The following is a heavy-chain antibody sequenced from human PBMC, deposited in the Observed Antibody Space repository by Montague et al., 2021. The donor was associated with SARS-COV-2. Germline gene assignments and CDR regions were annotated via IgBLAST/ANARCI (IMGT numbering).Heavy chain of an antibody. D-gene: IGHD3-9*01. J-gene: IGHJ4*02. CDR3: ARLQRYFEWFDFDF. CDR1: SGDSGREL. V-gene: IGHV4-61*07. Sequence: SGDSGRELWRRMREHTGDGRQRTRKKSYTWTTNYNPSLKSRVTISIDTSQNQFSLNLSSVATADTAVYYCARLQRYFEWFDFDFWGQGSLVTVSS. CDR2: KSYTWTT.